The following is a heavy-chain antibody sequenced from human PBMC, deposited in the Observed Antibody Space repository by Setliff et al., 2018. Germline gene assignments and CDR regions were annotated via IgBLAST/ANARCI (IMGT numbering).Heavy chain of an antibody. CDR3: AKDYLSRWWNEPPLYFDD. Sequence: GGSLRLSCAASGFTFRDYGMNWVRQVPGKGLEWVSGTNWNGDDISYADSVRGRFTISRDNARNSLHLQMDDVRREDAAFYYCAKDYLSRWWNEPPLYFDDWGPGVLVTVSS. CDR2: TNWNGDDI. V-gene: IGHV3-20*04. D-gene: IGHD1-1*01. CDR1: GFTFRDYG. J-gene: IGHJ4*01.